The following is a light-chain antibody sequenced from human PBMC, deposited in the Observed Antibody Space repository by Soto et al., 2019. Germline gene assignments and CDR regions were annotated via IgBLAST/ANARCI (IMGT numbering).Light chain of an antibody. Sequence: LTQPPSASGSPGQSVTISCTGTRSDVGRYNYVSWYQLHPGKVPKLLIYEVTKRPSGIPDRFSGSKSGNTASLTVSGLQAEDEADYYCRSFVGRNIFVFGSGNKVNVL. CDR1: RSDVGRYNY. CDR3: RSFVGRNIFV. J-gene: IGLJ1*01. V-gene: IGLV2-8*01. CDR2: EVT.